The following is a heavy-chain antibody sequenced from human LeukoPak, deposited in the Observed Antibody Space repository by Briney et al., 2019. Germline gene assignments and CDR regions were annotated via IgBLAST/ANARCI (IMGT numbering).Heavy chain of an antibody. CDR3: ARDRVPGTSPKMDS. CDR1: GFTFRDYT. J-gene: IGHJ4*02. D-gene: IGHD1-7*01. Sequence: PGGSLRLSCAASGFTFRDYTMNWVRQAPGKGLEWVSAINKGGSFIKYADSVKGRFIVSRDNAKNLLFLQMNSLRVEDTALYYCARDRVPGTSPKMDSWGQGTLVTVSS. CDR2: INKGGSFI. V-gene: IGHV3-21*01.